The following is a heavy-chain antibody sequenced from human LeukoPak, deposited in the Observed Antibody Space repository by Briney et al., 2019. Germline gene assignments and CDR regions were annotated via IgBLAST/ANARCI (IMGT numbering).Heavy chain of an antibody. CDR1: GASINSDY. Sequence: PSETLSLTCSVFGASINSDYWAWIRQPPGKGLEFIAYINYAGHTSHNPSLNSRVTIALDTSSNQFSLRLSSVTAADTAVYYCARLGAALVTITYHRFDLWGRGTLVTVSS. V-gene: IGHV4-59*01. J-gene: IGHJ2*01. D-gene: IGHD5-24*01. CDR3: ARLGAALVTITYHRFDL. CDR2: INYAGHT.